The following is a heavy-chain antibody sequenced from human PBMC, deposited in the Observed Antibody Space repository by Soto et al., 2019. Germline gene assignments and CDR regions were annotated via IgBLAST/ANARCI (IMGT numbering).Heavy chain of an antibody. CDR1: GDSVSCNSAA. CDR2: TNYRSKWYN. V-gene: IGHV6-1*01. J-gene: IGHJ5*02. D-gene: IGHD2-15*01. Sequence: SQTLSLTCAISGDSVSCNSAAWNWIRQSPSRGLEWLGRTNYRSKWYNDYAVSVKSRITINPDTSKNQFSLQLNSVTPEDTVVFYCERPYCSGVSCGAGSNCFHPGGQETLVTVSS. CDR3: ERPYCSGVSCGAGSNCFHP.